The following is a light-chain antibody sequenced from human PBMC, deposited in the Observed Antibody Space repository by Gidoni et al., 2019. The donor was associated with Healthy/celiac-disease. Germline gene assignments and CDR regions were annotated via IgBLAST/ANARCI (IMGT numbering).Light chain of an antibody. CDR1: QSISSY. CDR3: QQRDT. V-gene: IGKV1-39*01. Sequence: DIQMTQSPSSLSASVGDRVTITCRASQSISSYLNWYQQKPGKAPKLLIYAASSLQSGVPSRFSGSGSGTDFTLTISSLQPEDFATYYCQQRDTFGPGTKVEIK. CDR2: AAS. J-gene: IGKJ3*01.